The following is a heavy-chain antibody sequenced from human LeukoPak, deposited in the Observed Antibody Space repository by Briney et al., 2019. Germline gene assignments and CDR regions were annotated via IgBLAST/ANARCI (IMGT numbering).Heavy chain of an antibody. J-gene: IGHJ4*02. CDR1: GFTFSSYA. CDR2: ISGSGGST. D-gene: IGHD5-18*01. V-gene: IGHV3-23*01. CDR3: AKPQYSYGDFDY. Sequence: PGGSLRLSCAASGFTFSSYAMSWVRQAPGKGLEWVSAISGSGGSTYYADSVKGRLTISRDNSKNTLYLQMNSLRAEDTAVYYCAKPQYSYGDFDYWGQGTLVTVSS.